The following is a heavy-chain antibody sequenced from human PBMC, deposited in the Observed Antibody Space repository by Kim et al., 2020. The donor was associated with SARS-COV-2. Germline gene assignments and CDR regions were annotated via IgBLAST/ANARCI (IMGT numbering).Heavy chain of an antibody. CDR1: GGSFSGYY. Sequence: SETLSLTWAVYGGSFSGYYWSWIRQPPGKGLEWIGEINHSGSTNYNPSLKSRVTISVDTSKNQFSLKLSSVTAADTAVYYCARGAITFGGAFHLWGQGTLVTVSS. CDR2: INHSGST. V-gene: IGHV4-34*01. J-gene: IGHJ4*02. D-gene: IGHD3-16*01. CDR3: ARGAITFGGAFHL.